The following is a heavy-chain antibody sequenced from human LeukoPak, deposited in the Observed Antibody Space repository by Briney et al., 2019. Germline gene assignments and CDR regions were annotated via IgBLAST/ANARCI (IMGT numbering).Heavy chain of an antibody. V-gene: IGHV4-59*01. Sequence: SETLSLTCTVSGGSISSYYWSWIRQPPGKGLGWIGYIYYSGSTNYNPSLKSRVTISVDTSKTQFSLKLSSVTAADTAVYYCARDPSGSYYSAWGQGTLVTVSS. CDR3: ARDPSGSYYSA. D-gene: IGHD1-26*01. J-gene: IGHJ5*02. CDR1: GGSISSYY. CDR2: IYYSGST.